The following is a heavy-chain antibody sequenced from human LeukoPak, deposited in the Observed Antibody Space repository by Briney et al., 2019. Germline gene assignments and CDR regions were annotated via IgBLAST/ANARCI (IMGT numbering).Heavy chain of an antibody. Sequence: PGASVKVSCKASGYTFTGYYMHWVRQAPGQGLEWMGWINPNSGGTNYAQKFQGRVTMTRDTSISTAYMELSRLRSDDTAVYYCARDPGQQQLGEFDYWGQGTLVTVSS. CDR3: ARDPGQQQLGEFDY. V-gene: IGHV1-2*02. CDR2: INPNSGGT. D-gene: IGHD6-13*01. CDR1: GYTFTGYY. J-gene: IGHJ4*02.